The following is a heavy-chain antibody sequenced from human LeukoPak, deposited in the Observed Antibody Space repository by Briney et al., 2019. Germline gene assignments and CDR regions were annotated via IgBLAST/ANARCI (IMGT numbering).Heavy chain of an antibody. J-gene: IGHJ4*02. CDR3: ARSLDEGRYFDWLLQISPSDY. CDR1: GFTFSSYS. Sequence: GGSLRLSCAASGFTFSSYSMNWVRQAPGKGLEWVSSISSSSSYIYYADSVKGRFTISRDNAKNSLYLQMNSLRAEDTAVYYCARSLDEGRYFDWLLQISPSDYWGQGTLVTVSS. CDR2: ISSSSSYI. V-gene: IGHV3-21*01. D-gene: IGHD3-9*01.